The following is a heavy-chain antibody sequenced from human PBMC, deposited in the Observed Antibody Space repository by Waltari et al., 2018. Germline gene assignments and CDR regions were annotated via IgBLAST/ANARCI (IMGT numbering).Heavy chain of an antibody. V-gene: IGHV4-59*11. CDR3: ARSRAYYYGMDV. J-gene: IGHJ6*02. Sequence: QVQLQESGPGLVKPSETLSLTCTVSGGSIRSHYASWIRQPPGKGLEWIGYIYYSGSTNYNPSLKSRVTISVDTSKNQFSLKLSSVTAADTVVYYCARSRAYYYGMDVWGQGTTVTVSS. CDR1: GGSIRSHY. CDR2: IYYSGST.